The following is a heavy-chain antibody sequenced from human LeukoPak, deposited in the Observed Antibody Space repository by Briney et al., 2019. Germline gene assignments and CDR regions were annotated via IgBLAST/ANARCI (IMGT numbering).Heavy chain of an antibody. CDR2: IKQDGSEK. J-gene: IGHJ4*02. CDR3: ASAGDYVGDYFDY. Sequence: GGSLRLSCAASGFTFSSYWMSWVRQAPGKGLEWVANIKQDGSEKYYVDSVKGRFTISRDNAKNSLYLQMNSLRAEDTAVYYCASAGDYVGDYFDYWGQGTLVTVSS. CDR1: GFTFSSYW. D-gene: IGHD4-17*01. V-gene: IGHV3-7*01.